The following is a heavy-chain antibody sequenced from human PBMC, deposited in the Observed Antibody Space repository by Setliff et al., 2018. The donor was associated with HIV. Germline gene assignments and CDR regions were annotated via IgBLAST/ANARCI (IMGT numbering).Heavy chain of an antibody. CDR2: IYTSGST. CDR1: GGSISGYY. D-gene: IGHD2-21*02. J-gene: IGHJ4*02. V-gene: IGHV4-4*08. Sequence: ASETLSLTCTVSGGSISGYYWSWIRQPPGKGLEWIGYIYTSGSTNYNPSLKNRVTISVDTSKNTFSLKLSSVAAADTAVYYCAICGGDCYSLDYWGQGTLVTSPQ. CDR3: AICGGDCYSLDY.